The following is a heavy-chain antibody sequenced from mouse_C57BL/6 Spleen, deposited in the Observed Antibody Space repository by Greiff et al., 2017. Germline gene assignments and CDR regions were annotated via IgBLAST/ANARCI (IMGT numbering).Heavy chain of an antibody. CDR3: ARHYDYYGSSYEGKYFDV. V-gene: IGHV1-62-2*01. D-gene: IGHD1-1*01. CDR1: GYTFTEYT. Sequence: VQLQQSGAELVKPGASVKLSCKASGYTFTEYTIHWVKQRSGQGLEWIGWFYPGSGSIKYNEKFKDKATLTADKSSSTVYMELSRLTSEDSAVYFCARHYDYYGSSYEGKYFDVWGTGTTVTVSS. J-gene: IGHJ1*03. CDR2: FYPGSGSI.